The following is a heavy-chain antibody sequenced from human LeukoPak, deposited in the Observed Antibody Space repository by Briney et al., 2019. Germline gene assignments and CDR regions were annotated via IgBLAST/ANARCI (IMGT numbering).Heavy chain of an antibody. CDR3: ARIPPFHYGSYYFDY. J-gene: IGHJ4*02. CDR1: GGSISSSNYY. V-gene: IGHV4-39*07. CDR2: IYYSGSA. Sequence: SETLSLTCTVSGGSISSSNYYWGWIRQPRGKGLEWLGSIYYSGSAYYNPSLKSRVTISVDMSKNHFSLKLNSVTAADTAVYYCARIPPFHYGSYYFDYWGQGTLVTVSS. D-gene: IGHD4-17*01.